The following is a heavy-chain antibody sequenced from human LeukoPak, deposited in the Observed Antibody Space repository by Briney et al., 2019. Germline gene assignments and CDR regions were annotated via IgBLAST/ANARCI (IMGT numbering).Heavy chain of an antibody. J-gene: IGHJ4*02. CDR1: GYTFTGYY. V-gene: IGHV1-2*02. CDR2: INPNSGGT. D-gene: IGHD3-22*01. Sequence: ASVKVSCKASGYTFTGYYMHWVRQAPGQGLEWMGWINPNSGGTNYAQKFQGRDTMTRDTSISTAYMELSRLISDDTAVYYCARGPSYYYDSSGYFFDYWGQGTLVTVSS. CDR3: ARGPSYYYDSSGYFFDY.